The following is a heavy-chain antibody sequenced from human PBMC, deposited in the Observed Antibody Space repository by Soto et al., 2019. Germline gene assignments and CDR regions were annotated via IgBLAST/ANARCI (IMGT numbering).Heavy chain of an antibody. CDR2: IAYDGSNR. Sequence: QVQLVESGGGVVQPGRSLRLSCAASGFSISRSAMHWVRQAPGKGLEWVAVIAYDGSNRWYADSAKGRFTISRDNSKNTGYLQMSSLRGEDTAVYYCARDLQAGTDNVNWFAPWGQGTLVTVSS. CDR1: GFSISRSA. J-gene: IGHJ5*02. CDR3: ARDLQAGTDNVNWFAP. D-gene: IGHD1-1*01. V-gene: IGHV3-30*04.